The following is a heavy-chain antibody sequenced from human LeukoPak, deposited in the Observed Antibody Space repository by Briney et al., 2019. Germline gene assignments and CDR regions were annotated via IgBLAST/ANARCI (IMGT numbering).Heavy chain of an antibody. D-gene: IGHD1-26*01. V-gene: IGHV3-23*01. CDR1: GFTFSSYA. CDR3: AKDVESYSAFDI. Sequence: GGSLRLSCAASGFTFSSYAMSWVRQAPGKGLEWVSAISGGGGSTYYADSVKGRFTISRDNSKNTLYLQMNSLRAEDTAVYYCAKDVESYSAFDIWGQGTMVTVSS. J-gene: IGHJ3*02. CDR2: ISGGGGST.